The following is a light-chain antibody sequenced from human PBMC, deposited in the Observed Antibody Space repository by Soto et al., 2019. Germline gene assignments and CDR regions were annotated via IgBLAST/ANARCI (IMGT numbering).Light chain of an antibody. CDR2: DTS. V-gene: IGKV3-11*01. J-gene: IGKJ3*01. CDR1: QSVSSS. Sequence: EIVLTQSPASLSLSPGERASLSCRASQSVSSSFAWYQQKPVQAPRLLSFDTSNRAPGIPARFSGSASGTDFTLTISSLEPEDFAVYYCQQRSHWPPTETFGPGNRVDSK. CDR3: QQRSHWPPTET.